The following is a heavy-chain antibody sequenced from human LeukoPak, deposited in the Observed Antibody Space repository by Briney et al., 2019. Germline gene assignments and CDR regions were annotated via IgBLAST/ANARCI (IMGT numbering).Heavy chain of an antibody. CDR1: GGSISSYY. CDR2: IYYSGST. D-gene: IGHD7-27*01. J-gene: IGHJ5*02. Sequence: SETLSLTCTVSGGSISSYYWSWIQQPPGKGLEWIGYIYYSGSTNYNPSLKSRVTISVDTSKNQFSLKLSSVTAADTAVYFCARRSWGNNWFDPWGQGTLVTVSS. V-gene: IGHV4-59*08. CDR3: ARRSWGNNWFDP.